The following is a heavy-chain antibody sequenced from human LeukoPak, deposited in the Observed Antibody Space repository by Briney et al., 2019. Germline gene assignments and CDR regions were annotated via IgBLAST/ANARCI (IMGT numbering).Heavy chain of an antibody. CDR1: GYTFTGYY. Sequence: ASVKVSCKASGYTFTGYYMHWVRQAPGQGLEWMGWINPNSGGTNYAQKFQGRVTMTRDTSISTAYMELSRLRSDDTAVYYCARQDLEWSIWFDPWGQGTLVTVSS. J-gene: IGHJ5*02. CDR3: ARQDLEWSIWFDP. V-gene: IGHV1-2*02. D-gene: IGHD3-3*01. CDR2: INPNSGGT.